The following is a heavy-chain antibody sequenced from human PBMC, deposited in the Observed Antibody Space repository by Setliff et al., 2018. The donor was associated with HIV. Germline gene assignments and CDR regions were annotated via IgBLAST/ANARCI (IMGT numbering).Heavy chain of an antibody. V-gene: IGHV1-69*04. J-gene: IGHJ3*01. CDR1: GGTFSAYA. Sequence: EASVKVSCKASGGTFSAYAVNWVRQAPGQGLEWMGRIISILGTPNYSHKFQGRVTITADKSTTTTYMELSSLRSDDTAIYYCARDFHVLGYCSADSCPYDASDVWGQGTMVTVSS. CDR3: ARDFHVLGYCSADSCPYDASDV. D-gene: IGHD2-15*01. CDR2: IISILGTP.